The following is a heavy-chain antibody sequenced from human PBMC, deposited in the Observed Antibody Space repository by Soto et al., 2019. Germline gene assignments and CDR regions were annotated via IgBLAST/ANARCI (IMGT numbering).Heavy chain of an antibody. V-gene: IGHV1-58*01. D-gene: IGHD6-13*01. J-gene: IGHJ6*02. CDR2: IVAGSGNT. CDR3: AAGSSSWYVYYYYGMDV. Sequence: SVKVSCKASGFTFTSSAVQWVRQARGQRLEWIGWIVAGSGNTNYAQKFQERVTITRDMSTSTAYMELSSLRSEDTAVYYCAAGSSSWYVYYYYGMDVWGQGTTVTVSS. CDR1: GFTFTSSA.